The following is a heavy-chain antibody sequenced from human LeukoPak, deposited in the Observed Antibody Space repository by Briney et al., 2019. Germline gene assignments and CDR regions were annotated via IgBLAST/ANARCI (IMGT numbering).Heavy chain of an antibody. CDR2: ISSSSNYI. CDR1: GFTFSSDE. J-gene: IGHJ5*02. D-gene: IGHD2/OR15-2a*01. V-gene: IGHV3-21*01. Sequence: PGGSLRLSCTASGFTFSSDEMNWVRQAPGKGLEWVSSISSSSNYIYYADSVKGRFTISRDNAKNSLYLQMKSLRAEDTAVYYCARGKTSQNIVTRKTYNWFDPWGQGTLVTVSS. CDR3: ARGKTSQNIVTRKTYNWFDP.